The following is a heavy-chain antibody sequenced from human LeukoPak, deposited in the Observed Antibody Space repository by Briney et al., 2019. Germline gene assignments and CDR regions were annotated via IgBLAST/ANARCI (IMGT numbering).Heavy chain of an antibody. J-gene: IGHJ3*02. CDR3: ASEPITPYYDFWSGYPDAFDI. Sequence: ASVKVSCKASGYTFTSYGISWVRQAPGQGLEWMGGIIPIFGTANYAQKFQGRVTITTDESTSTAYMELSSLRSEDTAVYYCASEPITPYYDFWSGYPDAFDIWGQGTMVTVSS. D-gene: IGHD3-3*01. CDR1: GYTFTSYG. V-gene: IGHV1-69*05. CDR2: IIPIFGTA.